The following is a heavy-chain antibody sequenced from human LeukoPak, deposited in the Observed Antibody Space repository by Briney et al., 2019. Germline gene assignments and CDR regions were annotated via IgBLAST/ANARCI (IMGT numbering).Heavy chain of an antibody. CDR1: GYTFSSYG. CDR2: ISAYNGNT. Sequence: ASVKVSCKASGYTFSSYGISWVRQAPGQGLEWMGWISAYNGNTNYAQKLQGRVTMTTDTSTSTAYMELRSLRSDDTAVYYCAGDAPNSWPGQGFDYWGQGTPVTVSS. V-gene: IGHV1-18*01. D-gene: IGHD6-13*01. CDR3: AGDAPNSWPGQGFDY. J-gene: IGHJ4*02.